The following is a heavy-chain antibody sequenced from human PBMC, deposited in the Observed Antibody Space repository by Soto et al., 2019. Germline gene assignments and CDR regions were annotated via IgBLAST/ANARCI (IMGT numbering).Heavy chain of an antibody. Sequence: EVQLLESGGGLVQPGGSLRLSCAASGFTFSSYAMSWVRQAPGKGLEWVSAISGSGGSTYYADSVKGRFTISRDNSNNTLELEMNLQRADHTAVDYCEKDTEIWCHGVDYWCQGNRVTVAT. D-gene: IGHD2-8*01. CDR3: EKDTEIWCHGVDY. CDR1: GFTFSSYA. V-gene: IGHV3-23*01. J-gene: IGHJ4*02. CDR2: ISGSGGST.